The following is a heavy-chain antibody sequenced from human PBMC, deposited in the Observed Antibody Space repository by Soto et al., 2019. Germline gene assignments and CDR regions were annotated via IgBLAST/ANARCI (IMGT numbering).Heavy chain of an antibody. D-gene: IGHD6-19*01. V-gene: IGHV4-34*01. CDR1: GGSFSGYY. CDR3: ARGLSPLAVAGTLSLRWFDP. CDR2: MNHSGST. J-gene: IGHJ5*02. Sequence: QVQLQQWGAGLLKPSETLSLTCAVYGGSFSGYYWSWIRQPPGKGLEWIGEMNHSGSTNYNPSLKSRVTISVDTSKNQFSLKLSSVTAADTAVYYCARGLSPLAVAGTLSLRWFDPWGQGTLVTVSS.